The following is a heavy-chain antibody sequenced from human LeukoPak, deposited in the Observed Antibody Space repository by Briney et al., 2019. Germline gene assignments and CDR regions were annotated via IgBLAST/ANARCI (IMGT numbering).Heavy chain of an antibody. D-gene: IGHD6-19*01. CDR3: AKRAPLYSSTPGNYFDS. J-gene: IGHJ4*02. V-gene: IGHV3-23*01. CDR1: GFTFSSYT. CDR2: ITTGDGNT. Sequence: GGSLRLSCTASGFTFSSYTMTWVRQAPGKGLKWVSTITTGDGNTYYADSVKGRFTVSRDDSKNTLYLQMNSLRAEDTAVYYCAKRAPLYSSTPGNYFDSWGQGTLVTVSS.